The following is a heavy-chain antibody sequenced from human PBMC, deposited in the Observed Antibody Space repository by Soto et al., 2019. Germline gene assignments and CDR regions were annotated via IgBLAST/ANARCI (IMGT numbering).Heavy chain of an antibody. J-gene: IGHJ5*02. V-gene: IGHV3-48*04. D-gene: IGHD6-13*01. CDR1: GFTFSSYG. CDR2: ISSSGSTI. CDR3: ARDLAAGTGWFDP. Sequence: GGSLRLSCAASGFTFSSYGMNWIRQAPGKGLEWVSYISSSGSTIYYADSVKGRFAISRDNAKNSLYLQMNSLRAEDTAVYYCARDLAAGTGWFDPWGQGTLVTVSS.